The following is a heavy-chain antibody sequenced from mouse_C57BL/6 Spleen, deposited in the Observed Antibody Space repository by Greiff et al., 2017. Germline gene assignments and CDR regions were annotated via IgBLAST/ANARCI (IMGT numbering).Heavy chain of an antibody. CDR3: ARTSGSSYGRVNYVDY. V-gene: IGHV5-6*01. Sequence: EVQRVESGGDLVKPGGSLKLSCAASGFTFSSYGMSWVRPTPDKRLEWVATISSGGSYTYYPDSVKGRFTISRDNAKNTLYLQMSSLKSEDTAMYYGARTSGSSYGRVNYVDYWGQGTTLTVSS. D-gene: IGHD1-1*01. CDR2: ISSGGSYT. CDR1: GFTFSSYG. J-gene: IGHJ2*01.